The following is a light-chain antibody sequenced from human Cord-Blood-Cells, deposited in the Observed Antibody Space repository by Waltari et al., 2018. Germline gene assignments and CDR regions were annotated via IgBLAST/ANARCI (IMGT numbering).Light chain of an antibody. CDR2: AAS. V-gene: IGKV1-39*01. CDR1: QSISSY. CDR3: QQSYSTHTWT. Sequence: DIQMTQSPSSLSASVGARVTITCRASQSISSYLNWYQQKPGKAPKLLIYAASSLQSGVPSRFSGSGSGTDFTLIISSLQPEDFATYYCQQSYSTHTWTFGQGTKVEIK. J-gene: IGKJ1*01.